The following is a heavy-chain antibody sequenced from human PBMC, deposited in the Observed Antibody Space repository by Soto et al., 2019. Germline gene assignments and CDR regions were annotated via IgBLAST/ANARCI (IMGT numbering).Heavy chain of an antibody. D-gene: IGHD3-10*01. V-gene: IGHV4-61*01. CDR3: AREGPIPYFFGELFYYYYYGMDV. CDR2: IYYSGST. Sequence: SETLSLTCTVSGGSVSSGSYYWSWIRQPPGKGLEWIGYIYYSGSTNYNPSLKSRVTISVDTSKNQFSLKLSSVTAADTAVYYCAREGPIPYFFGELFYYYYYGMDVWGQGTTVTVSS. CDR1: GGSVSSGSYY. J-gene: IGHJ6*02.